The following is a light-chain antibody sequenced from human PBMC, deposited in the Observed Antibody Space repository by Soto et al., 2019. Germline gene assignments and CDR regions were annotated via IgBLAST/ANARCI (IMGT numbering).Light chain of an antibody. CDR2: KAS. V-gene: IGKV1-5*03. CDR3: QQYNSFPYT. J-gene: IGKJ2*01. CDR1: QNIDTW. Sequence: DIPMTQSPSTLSASVGDRVTFTCRASQNIDTWLAWYQQKPGKAPNLLVYKASSLESGLPSRFSGSGFGTEFTHSISSLQPDDFATYYCQQYNSFPYTFGQGTRLEIK.